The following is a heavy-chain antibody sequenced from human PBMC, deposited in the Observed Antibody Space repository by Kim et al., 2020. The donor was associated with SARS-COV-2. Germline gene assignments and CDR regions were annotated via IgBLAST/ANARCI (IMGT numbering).Heavy chain of an antibody. Sequence: GGSLRLSCSASGFTFSSYAMHWVRQAPGKGLEYVSAISSNGGSTYYADSVKGRYTISRDNSKNTLYLQMSSLRAEDTAVYYCVKGRATRVGAPRSPWFDPWGQGTLVTVSS. CDR3: VKGRATRVGAPRSPWFDP. J-gene: IGHJ5*02. CDR2: ISSNGGST. V-gene: IGHV3-64D*06. D-gene: IGHD1-26*01. CDR1: GFTFSSYA.